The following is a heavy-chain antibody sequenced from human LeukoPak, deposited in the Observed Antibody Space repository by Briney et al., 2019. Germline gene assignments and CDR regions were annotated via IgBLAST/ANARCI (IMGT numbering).Heavy chain of an antibody. D-gene: IGHD3-22*01. CDR1: GFTFSSYG. CDR3: AKGFQKWLLLIPFDY. J-gene: IGHJ4*02. Sequence: QTGGSLRLSCAASGFTFSSYGMHWVRQAPGKGLEWVAFIRYDGSNKYYADSVKGRFTISRDNSKNTLYLQMNSLRAEDTAVYYCAKGFQKWLLLIPFDYWGQGTLVTVSS. CDR2: IRYDGSNK. V-gene: IGHV3-30*02.